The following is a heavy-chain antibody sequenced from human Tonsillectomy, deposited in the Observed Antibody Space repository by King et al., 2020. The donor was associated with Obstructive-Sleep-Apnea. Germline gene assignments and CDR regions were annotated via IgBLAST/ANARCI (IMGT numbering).Heavy chain of an antibody. V-gene: IGHV4-30-2*01. D-gene: IGHD4-23*01. CDR3: ARVGDYGGATTFDY. CDR2: IYHSGST. J-gene: IGHJ4*02. Sequence: QLQESGSGLVKPSQTLSLTCAVSGGSISSGGYSWSWIRQPPGKGLEWIGYIYHSGSTYYNPSLKSRVTISVDRSKNQFSLKLSSVTAADTAVYYCARVGDYGGATTFDYWGQGTLVTVSS. CDR1: GGSISSGGYS.